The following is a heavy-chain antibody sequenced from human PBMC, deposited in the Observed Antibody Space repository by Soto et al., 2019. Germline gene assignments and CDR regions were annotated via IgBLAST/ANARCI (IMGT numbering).Heavy chain of an antibody. J-gene: IGHJ5*02. D-gene: IGHD6-19*01. V-gene: IGHV4-39*01. CDR2: IYYSGST. CDR3: ARHSPPGQWLEPGHWFDP. CDR1: GGSISSSSYY. Sequence: QLQLQESGPGLVKPSETLSLTCTVSGGSISSSSYYWGWIRQPPGKWLKWIGSIYYSGSTYYNPSLKSRVPISVDTPKNQFSLKLRSVTAADTAVYYCARHSPPGQWLEPGHWFDPWGQGTRVTVSS.